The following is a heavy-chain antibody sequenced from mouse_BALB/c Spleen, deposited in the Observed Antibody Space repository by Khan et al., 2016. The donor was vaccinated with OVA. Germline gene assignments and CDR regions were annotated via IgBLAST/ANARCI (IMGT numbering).Heavy chain of an antibody. V-gene: IGHV2-3*01. CDR1: GFSLSSNG. J-gene: IGHJ4*01. Sequence: QVQLKQSGPGLVAPSQSLSITCTVSGFSLSSNGVSWVRQPPGKGLEWLGVIWGDGSTNYKSTLKSRLIISKDNSKSQVFLKLNSLQTDDTATYYCAKYTPDYYSMDYWGQGTSVTVSS. CDR3: AKYTPDYYSMDY. CDR2: IWGDGST.